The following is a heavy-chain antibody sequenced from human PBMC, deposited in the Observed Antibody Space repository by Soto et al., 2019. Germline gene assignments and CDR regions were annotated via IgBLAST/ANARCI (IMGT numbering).Heavy chain of an antibody. Sequence: GGSLRLSCAASGFTFSDYYMSWIRQAPGKGLEWVSYISSSGSTIYYADSVKGRFTISRDNAKNSLYLQMNSLRAEDTAVYYCASEYYYDSSGYYAFDYWGQGTLVTVSS. CDR2: ISSSGSTI. CDR3: ASEYYYDSSGYYAFDY. V-gene: IGHV3-11*01. D-gene: IGHD3-22*01. J-gene: IGHJ4*02. CDR1: GFTFSDYY.